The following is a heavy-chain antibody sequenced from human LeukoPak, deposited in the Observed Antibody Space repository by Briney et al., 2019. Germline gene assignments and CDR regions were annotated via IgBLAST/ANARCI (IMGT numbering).Heavy chain of an antibody. J-gene: IGHJ4*02. D-gene: IGHD2-8*01. CDR2: VSLSGLT. CDR3: SRENGAFSPFGY. V-gene: IGHV4-4*02. Sequence: PSGTLSLTCGVSGGSITSTNWWSWVHQPPGQGLEWIGEVSLSGLTNYNPSLSSRVIIALDTSKNHLSLHLTSVTAADTAVYYCSRENGAFSPFGYWGQGYLVTVLS. CDR1: GGSITSTNW.